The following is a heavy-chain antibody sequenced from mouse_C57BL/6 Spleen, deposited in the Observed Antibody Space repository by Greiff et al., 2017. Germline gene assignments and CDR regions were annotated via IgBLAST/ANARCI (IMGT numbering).Heavy chain of an antibody. J-gene: IGHJ2*01. CDR1: GFTFSSYG. Sequence: EVNVVESGGDLVKPGGSLKLSCAASGFTFSSYGMSWVRQTPDKRLEWVATISSGGSYTYYPDSVKGRFTISRDNAKNTLYLQMSSLKSEDTAMYYCARQGTGYYFDYWGQGTTLTVSS. CDR3: ARQGTGYYFDY. CDR2: ISSGGSYT. V-gene: IGHV5-6*01.